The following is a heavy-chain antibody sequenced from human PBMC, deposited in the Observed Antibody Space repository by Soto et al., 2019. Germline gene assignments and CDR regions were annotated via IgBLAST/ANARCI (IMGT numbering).Heavy chain of an antibody. CDR1: GFTFNTYW. Sequence: PGGSLRLSCAASGFTFNTYWMHWVRQAPGKGLVWVSRINSDGSSTIYADSVKGRFTISRDNAKNTLYLQMNSLRAEDTAVYYCAKYHYYDGNWGQGTLVTVSS. CDR2: INSDGSST. CDR3: AKYHYYDGN. D-gene: IGHD3-22*01. J-gene: IGHJ4*02. V-gene: IGHV3-74*01.